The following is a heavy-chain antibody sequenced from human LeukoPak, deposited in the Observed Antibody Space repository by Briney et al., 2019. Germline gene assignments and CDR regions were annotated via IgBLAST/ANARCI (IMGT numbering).Heavy chain of an antibody. CDR2: ISGSGGST. D-gene: IGHD3-3*01. CDR3: AKDQAGIFGVVTGAFDI. CDR1: GFTFSSYA. V-gene: IGHV3-23*01. Sequence: PGGSLRLSCAASGFTFSSYAMSWVRQAPGKGLEWVSAISGSGGSTYYADSVKGRFTISRDNSKNTLYLQMNSLRAEDTAVYYCAKDQAGIFGVVTGAFDIWGQGTMVTVSS. J-gene: IGHJ3*02.